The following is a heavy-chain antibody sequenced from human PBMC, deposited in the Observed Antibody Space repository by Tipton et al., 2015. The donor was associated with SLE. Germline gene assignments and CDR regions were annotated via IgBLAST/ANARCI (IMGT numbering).Heavy chain of an antibody. V-gene: IGHV1-2*06. Sequence: QSGPEVKKPGASVKVSCKASGYSFAGYYMHWVRQAPGQGLEWMGRINPNSGGTNYAQKFQGRVTMTMDTSISTAYMEVNRLRSDDTAVYYCAIAVAGTFFFDYWGQGTLVTVSS. D-gene: IGHD6-19*01. CDR2: INPNSGGT. CDR3: AIAVAGTFFFDY. J-gene: IGHJ4*02. CDR1: GYSFAGYY.